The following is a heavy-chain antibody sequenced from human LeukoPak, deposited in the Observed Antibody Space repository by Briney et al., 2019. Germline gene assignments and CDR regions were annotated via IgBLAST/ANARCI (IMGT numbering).Heavy chain of an antibody. Sequence: GGSLRLSCAASGFTFSSYGMHWVRQAPGKGLEWVAVISYDGSNKYYADSVKGRFTISRDNSKNTLYLQMNSLRADDTAVYYCAKGTRYDLGYHDYWGQGTLVTVSS. D-gene: IGHD3-3*01. V-gene: IGHV3-30*18. CDR1: GFTFSSYG. CDR2: ISYDGSNK. J-gene: IGHJ4*02. CDR3: AKGTRYDLGYHDY.